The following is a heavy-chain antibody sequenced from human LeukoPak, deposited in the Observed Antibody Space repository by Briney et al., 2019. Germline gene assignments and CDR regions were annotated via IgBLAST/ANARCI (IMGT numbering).Heavy chain of an antibody. V-gene: IGHV3-23*01. Sequence: GGSLRLSCAASGFWFSNYAMTWVRQAPGKGLEWVSAISGSGGSTYYADSVKGRFTISRDNSKNTLYLQMNSLRAEDTAVYYCAKDSVLRYFDWLSFIDYWGQGTLVTVSS. D-gene: IGHD3-9*01. CDR1: GFWFSNYA. J-gene: IGHJ4*02. CDR2: ISGSGGST. CDR3: AKDSVLRYFDWLSFIDY.